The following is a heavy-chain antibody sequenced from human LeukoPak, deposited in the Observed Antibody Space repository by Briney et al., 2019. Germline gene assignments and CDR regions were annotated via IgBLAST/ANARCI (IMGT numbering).Heavy chain of an antibody. D-gene: IGHD6-19*01. CDR3: VRASYSSGWYGDC. CDR1: GFIFSSNA. Sequence: GGSLRLSCSASGFIFSSNAMHWVRQAPGKGLEYVSAISSNGGTTYYTDSVKDRFTISRDNSKNTLYLQMSSLRAEDTAVYYCVRASYSSGWYGDCWGQGTLVTASS. J-gene: IGHJ4*02. CDR2: ISSNGGTT. V-gene: IGHV3-64D*06.